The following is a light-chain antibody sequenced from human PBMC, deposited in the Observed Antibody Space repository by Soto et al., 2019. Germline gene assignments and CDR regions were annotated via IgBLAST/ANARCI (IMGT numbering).Light chain of an antibody. CDR3: CSFVDSDTVL. CDR1: SSDVGSYKY. Sequence: QSALTQPRSVSGSPGQSVTISCTGTSSDVGSYKYVSWYQHHPGKAPKLMIFDVNKRPSGVPDRFSGSNSGNAASLTISGLQPEDGADYFCCSFVDSDTVLFGGGTKLTVL. CDR2: DVN. J-gene: IGLJ3*02. V-gene: IGLV2-11*01.